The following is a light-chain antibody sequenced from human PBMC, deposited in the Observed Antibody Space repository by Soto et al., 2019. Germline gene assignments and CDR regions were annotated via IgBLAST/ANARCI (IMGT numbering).Light chain of an antibody. Sequence: EIVLTQSPGTLSLSPGERATLSCRASQSVSSTYLAWYQHKPGQAPRLLIYGASSRETGIPDTFSSSGSGTAFTLTISRLEPEDFAVYYCEQYDSSPYTFGQGTKLEIK. CDR2: GAS. J-gene: IGKJ2*01. CDR3: EQYDSSPYT. CDR1: QSVSSTY. V-gene: IGKV3-20*01.